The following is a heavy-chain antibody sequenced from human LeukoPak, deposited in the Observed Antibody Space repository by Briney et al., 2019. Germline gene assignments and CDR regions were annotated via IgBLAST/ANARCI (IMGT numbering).Heavy chain of an antibody. CDR2: IIPIFGTA. J-gene: IGHJ4*02. V-gene: IGHV1-69*13. CDR3: ARDRPPYYYDSSGTEFDY. Sequence: SVKVSCKASGGTFSSYAISWVRQAPGQGLEWMGGIIPIFGTANYAQKFQGRVTITADESTSTAYMELRSLRSDDTAVYCCARDRPPYYYDSSGTEFDYWGQGTLVTVSS. CDR1: GGTFSSYA. D-gene: IGHD3-22*01.